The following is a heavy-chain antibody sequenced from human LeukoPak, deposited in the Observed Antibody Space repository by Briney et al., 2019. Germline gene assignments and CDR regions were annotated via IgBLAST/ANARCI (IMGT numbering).Heavy chain of an antibody. J-gene: IGHJ4*02. Sequence: SETLSLTCTVYGGSFSGYYWSWIRQPPGKGPEWIGEINHSGSTNYNPSLKSRVTISVDTSKNQFSLKLSSVTAADTAVYYCASPYCSSTSCYIGYWGQGTLVTVSS. CDR1: GGSFSGYY. D-gene: IGHD2-2*02. CDR2: INHSGST. CDR3: ASPYCSSTSCYIGY. V-gene: IGHV4-34*01.